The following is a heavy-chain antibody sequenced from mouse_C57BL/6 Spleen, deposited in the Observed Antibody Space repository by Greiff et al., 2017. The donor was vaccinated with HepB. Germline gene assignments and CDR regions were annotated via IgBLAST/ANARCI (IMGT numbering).Heavy chain of an antibody. J-gene: IGHJ2*01. V-gene: IGHV1-55*01. CDR3: ARVYGSSYCFDY. CDR1: GYTFTSYW. Sequence: QVQLKQPGAELVKPGASVKMSCKASGYTFTSYWITWVKQRPGQGLEWIGDIYPGSGSTNYNEKFKSKATLTVDTSSSTAYMQLSSLTSEDSAVYYCARVYGSSYCFDYWGQGTTLTVSS. D-gene: IGHD1-1*01. CDR2: IYPGSGST.